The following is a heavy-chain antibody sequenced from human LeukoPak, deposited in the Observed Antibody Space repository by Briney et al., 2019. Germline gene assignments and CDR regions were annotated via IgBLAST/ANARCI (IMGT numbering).Heavy chain of an antibody. CDR1: GFTFSDYW. Sequence: GGSLRLSCEASGFTFSDYWMTWVRQAPGKGLEWVANIKQDGSEKYYVDSVKGRFTISRDNAKNSLYLQMNSLRAEDTAVYSCARVVWEYDAFDIWGQGTMVTVSS. CDR3: ARVVWEYDAFDI. J-gene: IGHJ3*02. CDR2: IKQDGSEK. D-gene: IGHD1-26*01. V-gene: IGHV3-7*04.